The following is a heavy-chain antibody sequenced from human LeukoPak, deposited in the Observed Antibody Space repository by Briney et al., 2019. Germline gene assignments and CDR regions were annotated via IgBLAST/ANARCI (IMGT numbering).Heavy chain of an antibody. CDR2: ISGDGGST. CDR1: GFTFDDYA. J-gene: IGHJ4*02. V-gene: IGHV3-43*02. Sequence: GGSLRLSCAASGFTFDDYAMHWVRQAPGKGLEWVSLISGDGGSTYYADSVKGRFTISRDNSKNSLFLQMNSLTTEDTAFYYCAKDVHDRGYADYWGQGTLVTVS. D-gene: IGHD3-22*01. CDR3: AKDVHDRGYADY.